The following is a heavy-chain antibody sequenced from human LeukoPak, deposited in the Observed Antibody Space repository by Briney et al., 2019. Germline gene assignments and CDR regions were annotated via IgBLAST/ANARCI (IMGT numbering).Heavy chain of an antibody. J-gene: IGHJ4*02. Sequence: PGGSLRLSCAASGFSFSSYSFHWVRQAPGKGLEWVAVIWPDGGQKYYADSVEGRFTISRDNSKDTLYLQMNSLRAEDTAVYYCLKESRGAAIFDYWGQGTLVTVSS. CDR1: GFSFSSYS. V-gene: IGHV3-33*06. CDR2: IWPDGGQK. D-gene: IGHD1-26*01. CDR3: LKESRGAAIFDY.